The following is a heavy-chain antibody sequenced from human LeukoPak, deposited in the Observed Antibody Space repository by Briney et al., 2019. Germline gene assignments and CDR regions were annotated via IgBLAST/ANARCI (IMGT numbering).Heavy chain of an antibody. CDR1: GVTTSGYE. V-gene: IGHV3-48*03. CDR3: SKRTASGNYFDY. D-gene: IGHD3-10*01. J-gene: IGHJ4*02. Sequence: GGSLRLSCAASGVTTSGYEMNWDRQGPGKGLEWVSYISSSGTTKYYADSVKGRFTLSRDNAKKSLSLQMNSLRAEDTAVYYCSKRTASGNYFDYWGQGILVTVSS. CDR2: ISSSGTTK.